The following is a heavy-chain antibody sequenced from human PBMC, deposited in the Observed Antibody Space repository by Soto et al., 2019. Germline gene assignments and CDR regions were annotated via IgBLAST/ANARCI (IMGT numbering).Heavy chain of an antibody. CDR3: ARVGPRAFDI. CDR2: MNPNTGNT. Sequence: QAQLVQSGAEVRRPGASVKVSCNASGYTFGSHDINWVRQAPGQGLEWMGWMNPNTGNTGYAQNLQGRVTMTRTASISTAYMELSGLKSEDTAVYYCARVGPRAFDIWGQGTMVTVSS. CDR1: GYTFGSHD. V-gene: IGHV1-8*01. J-gene: IGHJ3*02.